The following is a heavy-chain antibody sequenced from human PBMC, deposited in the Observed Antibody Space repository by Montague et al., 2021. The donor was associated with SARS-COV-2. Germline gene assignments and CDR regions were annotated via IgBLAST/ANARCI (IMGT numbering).Heavy chain of an antibody. CDR1: GGSINNYF. J-gene: IGHJ4*02. CDR2: MHSTGST. CDR3: ARAVVGAKTATIES. D-gene: IGHD2-15*01. V-gene: IGHV4-59*01. Sequence: SETLSLTCSGSGGSINNYFWGWIRQSPGKGLEWVGYMHSTGSTAYNPSLKSRVIISVDTSKTQISLKLSSVSAADTALYYCARAVVGAKTATIESWGQGTLVTVSS.